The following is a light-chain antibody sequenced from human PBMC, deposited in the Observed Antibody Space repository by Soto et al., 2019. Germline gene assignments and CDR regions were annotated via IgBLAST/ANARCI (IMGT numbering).Light chain of an antibody. Sequence: EIVLTQSPATLSLSPGERATLSCRASQSVNNFLAWYRQTPGQAPRLIIYDASNRATGIPARFSGSGSGTDFTLTISCLEPKAFALDYCQPRSTWPVTVGQETRQEIK. V-gene: IGKV3-11*01. J-gene: IGKJ5*01. CDR3: QPRSTWPVT. CDR2: DAS. CDR1: QSVNNF.